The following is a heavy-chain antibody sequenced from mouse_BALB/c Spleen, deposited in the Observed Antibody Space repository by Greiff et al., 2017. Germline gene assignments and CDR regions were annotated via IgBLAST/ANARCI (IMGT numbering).Heavy chain of an antibody. J-gene: IGHJ3*01. CDR2: ISSGSSTI. Sequence: EVQVVESGGGLVQPGGSRKLSCAASGFTFSSFGMHWVRQAPEKGLEWVAYISSGSSTIYYADTVKGRFTISRDNPKNTLFLQMTSLRSEDTAMYYCATITTAFAYWGQGTLVTVSA. CDR1: GFTFSSFG. V-gene: IGHV5-17*02. D-gene: IGHD2-4*01. CDR3: ATITTAFAY.